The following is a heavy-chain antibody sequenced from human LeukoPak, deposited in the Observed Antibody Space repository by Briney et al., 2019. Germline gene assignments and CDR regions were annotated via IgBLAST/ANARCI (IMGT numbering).Heavy chain of an antibody. CDR1: GGSLRRSKW. V-gene: IGHV4-4*02. J-gene: IGHJ3*02. D-gene: IGHD3-10*01. Sequence: SGGPSLTCAVSGGSLRRSKWWGWVRPPPREGLEWIGEIYHSGSTNYNPSLKSRVTISVDKSKNQFSLKLSSVTAADTAVYYCARDRGYAFDIWGQGTMVTVSS. CDR3: ARDRGYAFDI. CDR2: IYHSGST.